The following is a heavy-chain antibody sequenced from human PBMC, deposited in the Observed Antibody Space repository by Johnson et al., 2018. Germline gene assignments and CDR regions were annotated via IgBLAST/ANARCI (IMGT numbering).Heavy chain of an antibody. Sequence: QVQLVESGGGVVQTGRSLRLSCAASGFTFSSYGMHWVRQAPGKGLEWVAVIWYDGRNKYYADSVRGRFIISRDNSKNKLYLQMNSLRAEDTAVYYCARDLYYDSGTYSDDAFDIWGQGTMVTVSS. CDR3: ARDLYYDSGTYSDDAFDI. CDR1: GFTFSSYG. V-gene: IGHV3-33*01. CDR2: IWYDGRNK. J-gene: IGHJ3*02. D-gene: IGHD3-10*01.